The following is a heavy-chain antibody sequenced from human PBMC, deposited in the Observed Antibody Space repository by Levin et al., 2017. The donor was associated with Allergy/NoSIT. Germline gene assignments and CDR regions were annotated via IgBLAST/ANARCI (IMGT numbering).Heavy chain of an antibody. CDR1: GFTFDDYA. J-gene: IGHJ5*02. CDR2: ISWNSGSI. Sequence: LSLTCAASGFTFDDYAMHWVRQAPGKGLEWVSGISWNSGSIGYADSVKGRFTISRDNAKNSLYLQMNSLRAEDTALYYCAKDSSIAAAGRGWFDPWGQGTLVTVSS. CDR3: AKDSSIAAAGRGWFDP. V-gene: IGHV3-9*01. D-gene: IGHD6-13*01.